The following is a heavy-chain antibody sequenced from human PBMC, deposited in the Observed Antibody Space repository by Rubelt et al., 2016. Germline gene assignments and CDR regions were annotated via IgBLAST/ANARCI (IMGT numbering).Heavy chain of an antibody. J-gene: IGHJ4*02. CDR1: GGSFSGYY. CDR2: INHSGST. Sequence: QVQLQPWGAGLLKPSETLSLTCAVYGGSFSGYYWTWIRQPPGKGLEWIGEINHSGSTNYNPSLKSRVIISVDTSKSQFSRKLTSVADAYTAIYYCARRVDGDCTTTSCCIDYWGQGVLATVSS. D-gene: IGHD2-2*01. CDR3: ARRVDGDCTTTSCCIDY. V-gene: IGHV4-34*01.